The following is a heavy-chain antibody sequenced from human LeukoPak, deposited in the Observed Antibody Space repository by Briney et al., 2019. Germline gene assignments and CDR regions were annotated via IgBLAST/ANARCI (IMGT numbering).Heavy chain of an antibody. Sequence: SETLSLTCTVSGGSFSSYYWSWIRQPPGKGLEWIGEINHSGSTNYNPSLKSRVTISVDTSKNQFSLKLSSVTAADTAVYYCARITAARPYYYYYMDVWGKGTTVTVSS. J-gene: IGHJ6*03. CDR2: INHSGST. V-gene: IGHV4-34*01. D-gene: IGHD6-6*01. CDR3: ARITAARPYYYYYMDV. CDR1: GGSFSSYY.